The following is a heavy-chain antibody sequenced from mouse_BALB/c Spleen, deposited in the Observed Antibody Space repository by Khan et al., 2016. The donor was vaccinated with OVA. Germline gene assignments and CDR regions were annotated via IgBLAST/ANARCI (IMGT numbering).Heavy chain of an antibody. Sequence: QVQLKESGPGLVAPSQSLSITCTVSGFSLTNYGVHWVRQPPGKGLEWLGVIWAGGTTKYNSALMSRLNISKDISKSQLFLKMNSLQTDDTAMYYCGADGEDGKGFAYWGQGTLVTVSA. CDR1: GFSLTNYG. CDR2: IWAGGTT. J-gene: IGHJ3*01. CDR3: GADGEDGKGFAY. V-gene: IGHV2-9*02. D-gene: IGHD2-13*01.